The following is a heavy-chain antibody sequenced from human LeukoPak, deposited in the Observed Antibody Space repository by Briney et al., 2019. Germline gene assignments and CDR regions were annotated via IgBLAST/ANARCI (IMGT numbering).Heavy chain of an antibody. CDR1: GFTFTTYA. CDR3: ATSTTSFDY. V-gene: IGHV3-23*01. D-gene: IGHD1-14*01. J-gene: IGHJ4*02. CDR2: ISGSGDTT. Sequence: GGSLRLSCAASGFTFTTYAMTWVRQPPGKGLEWVSAISGSGDTTYYAASVKGRFTISRDNSKSTLYLQMNSLRAEDTAIYYCATSTTSFDYWGQGTLVTVSS.